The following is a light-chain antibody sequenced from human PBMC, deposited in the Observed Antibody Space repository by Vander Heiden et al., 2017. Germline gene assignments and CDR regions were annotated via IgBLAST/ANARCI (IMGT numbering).Light chain of an antibody. J-gene: IGKJ1*01. CDR3: QQYYDTRT. V-gene: IGKV4-1*01. CDR2: WST. Sequence: DIVMTQSPDSLPVSLGERATINCQSSQSILHSSDNKAYLAWYQQKPGQPPKLLISWSTTRESVVPDRFSGGWSATDFTPTISSLQAEDVAVYCWQQYYDTRTFGQGTKVEIK. CDR1: QSILHSSDNKAY.